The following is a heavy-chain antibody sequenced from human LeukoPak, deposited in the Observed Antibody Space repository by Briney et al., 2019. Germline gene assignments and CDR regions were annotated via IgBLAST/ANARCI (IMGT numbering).Heavy chain of an antibody. Sequence: GSVKVSCKVSGYTLTELSMHWVRQAPGKGLEWMGGFDPEDGETIYAQKFQGRVTMTEDTSTDTAYMELSSLRSEDTAVYYCATVAYRGYSGYDYFDYWGQGTLVTVSS. CDR1: GYTLTELS. D-gene: IGHD5-12*01. CDR2: FDPEDGET. V-gene: IGHV1-24*01. J-gene: IGHJ4*02. CDR3: ATVAYRGYSGYDYFDY.